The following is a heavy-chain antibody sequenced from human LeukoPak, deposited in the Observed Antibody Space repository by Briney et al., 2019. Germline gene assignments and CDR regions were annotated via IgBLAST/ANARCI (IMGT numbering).Heavy chain of an antibody. CDR2: IYSGGST. CDR1: GFTVSSNY. Sequence: GGSLRLSCAASGFTVSSNYMSWVRQAPGKGLEWVSVIYSGGSTYYADSVKGRFTISRDNSKNTLYLQMNSLRAEDTAVYYCARDYDSSGYYYGGGHYFDYWGQGTLVTVSS. V-gene: IGHV3-53*05. D-gene: IGHD3-22*01. J-gene: IGHJ4*02. CDR3: ARDYDSSGYYYGGGHYFDY.